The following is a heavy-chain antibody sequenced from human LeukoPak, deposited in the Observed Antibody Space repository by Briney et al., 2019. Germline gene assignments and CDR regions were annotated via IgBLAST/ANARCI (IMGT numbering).Heavy chain of an antibody. Sequence: GESLKISCKGSGYSFTSYWIGWVRQMPGKGLQWMGIIYPGDSDTRYSPSFQGQVTISADKSISTAYLQWSSLEASDTAIYYCATLNSSSWYMDWGQGTLVTVSS. V-gene: IGHV5-51*01. D-gene: IGHD6-13*01. CDR2: IYPGDSDT. CDR1: GYSFTSYW. J-gene: IGHJ4*02. CDR3: ATLNSSSWYMD.